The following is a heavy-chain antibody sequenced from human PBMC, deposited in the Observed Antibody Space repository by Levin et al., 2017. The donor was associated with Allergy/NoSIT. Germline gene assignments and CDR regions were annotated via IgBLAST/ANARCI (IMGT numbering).Heavy chain of an antibody. CDR2: ISYDGSNK. D-gene: IGHD3-9*01. J-gene: IGHJ4*02. Sequence: GESLKISCAASGFTFSSYGMHWVRQAPGKGLEWVAVISYDGSNKYYADSVKGRFTISRDNSKNTLYLQMNSLRAEDTAVYYCAKATEFDNYFDYWGQGTLVTVSS. CDR3: AKATEFDNYFDY. V-gene: IGHV3-30*18. CDR1: GFTFSSYG.